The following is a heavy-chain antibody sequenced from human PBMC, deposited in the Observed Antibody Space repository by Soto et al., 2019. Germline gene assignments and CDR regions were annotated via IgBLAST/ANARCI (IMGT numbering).Heavy chain of an antibody. CDR3: ARLYDSSGYWFDP. Sequence: QVQLVQSGAEVKKPGSSVKVSCKASGGTFSSYTISWVRQAPGPGLEWMGRIIPILGIANYAQKFQGRVTITADKSTSTAYMELSSLRSEDTAVYYCARLYDSSGYWFDPWGQGTLVTVSS. CDR1: GGTFSSYT. J-gene: IGHJ5*02. V-gene: IGHV1-69*02. CDR2: IIPILGIA. D-gene: IGHD3-22*01.